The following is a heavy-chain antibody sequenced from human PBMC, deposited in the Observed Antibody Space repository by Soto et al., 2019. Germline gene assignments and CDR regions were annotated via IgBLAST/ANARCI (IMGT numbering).Heavy chain of an antibody. CDR1: EFTFTTFW. V-gene: IGHV3-74*01. Sequence: EVQLVESGGDLVQPGGTLRLSRAASEFTFTTFWMHWVRQPPGKGLVWVSSISSDGGGTNYADSVRGRFTISRDNAKNTLYLQMNTLRAEDTAVYYCARARYGDFLDYWGQGALVTVSS. CDR2: ISSDGGGT. D-gene: IGHD4-17*01. CDR3: ARARYGDFLDY. J-gene: IGHJ4*02.